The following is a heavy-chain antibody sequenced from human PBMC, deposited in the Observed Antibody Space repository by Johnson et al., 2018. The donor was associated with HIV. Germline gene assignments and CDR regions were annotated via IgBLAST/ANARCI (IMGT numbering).Heavy chain of an antibody. J-gene: IGHJ3*02. Sequence: VQLVESGGGVVQPGRSLRLSCAASGFSFSDHYMSWIRQAPGKGLEWVSVIYSGASTYYADSVKGRFTISRDNSKNTLYLQMNSLRAEDTAVYYCARAIGNWDAFDIWGQGTMVTVSS. CDR2: IYSGAST. V-gene: IGHV3-66*02. CDR1: GFSFSDHY. CDR3: ARAIGNWDAFDI. D-gene: IGHD7-27*01.